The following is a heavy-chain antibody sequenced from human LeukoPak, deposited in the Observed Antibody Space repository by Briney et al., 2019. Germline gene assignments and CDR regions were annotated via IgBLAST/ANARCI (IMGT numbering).Heavy chain of an antibody. V-gene: IGHV3-23*01. CDR3: AKARATTSSGPDY. D-gene: IGHD1-1*01. CDR2: VSGSGGTT. J-gene: IGHJ4*02. CDR1: GFTFSSYA. Sequence: QPGGSLRLSCAASGFTFSSYAMTWVRQAPGKGLEWVSVVSGSGGTTYSADSVKGRFTISRDNSKNTLYLQMNSLRAEDTAVYYCAKARATTSSGPDYWGQGTLVTVSS.